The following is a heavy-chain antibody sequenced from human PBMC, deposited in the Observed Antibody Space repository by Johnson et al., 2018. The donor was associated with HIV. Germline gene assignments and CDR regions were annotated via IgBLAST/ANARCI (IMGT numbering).Heavy chain of an antibody. CDR3: ARDGRDLVTRGSFDV. CDR1: GITVGTNY. V-gene: IGHV3-66*02. Sequence: VQLVESGGGLVQSGGSLRLSCAASGITVGTNYMSWVRQAPGKGLEWVSVIFSVGDVYYADSVKGRFTISRDNSKNMVYLQMNSLRPEDTAVYYCARDGRDLVTRGSFDVWGQGTVVTVSS. J-gene: IGHJ3*01. D-gene: IGHD3-9*01. CDR2: IFSVGDV.